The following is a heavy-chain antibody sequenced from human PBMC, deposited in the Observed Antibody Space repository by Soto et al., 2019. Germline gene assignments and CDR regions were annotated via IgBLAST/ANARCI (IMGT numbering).Heavy chain of an antibody. CDR3: AKSVSVYCSSTSCSKGPYYYYYYMDV. CDR1: GFTFSSYG. J-gene: IGHJ6*03. V-gene: IGHV3-30*18. CDR2: ISYDGSNK. D-gene: IGHD2-2*01. Sequence: GGSLRLSCAASGFTFSSYGMHWVRQAPGKGLEWVAVISYDGSNKYYADSVKGRFTISRDNSKNTLYLQMNSLRAEDTAVYYCAKSVSVYCSSTSCSKGPYYYYYYMDVWGKGTTVTVSS.